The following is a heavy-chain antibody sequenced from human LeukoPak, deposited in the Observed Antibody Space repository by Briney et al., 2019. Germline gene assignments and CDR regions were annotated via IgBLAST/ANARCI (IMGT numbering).Heavy chain of an antibody. CDR2: IYYSGTT. Sequence: SETLSLTCTVSGGAISSGADYWSWIRQHPGKGLEGIVHIYYSGTTDYNPSLKSRVTLSLDTSKSQFSLKLRSVTAADTAVYYCAREIVGGSLGWFDPWGQGTLVTVSS. J-gene: IGHJ5*02. D-gene: IGHD3-16*02. CDR1: GGAISSGADY. CDR3: AREIVGGSLGWFDP. V-gene: IGHV4-31*03.